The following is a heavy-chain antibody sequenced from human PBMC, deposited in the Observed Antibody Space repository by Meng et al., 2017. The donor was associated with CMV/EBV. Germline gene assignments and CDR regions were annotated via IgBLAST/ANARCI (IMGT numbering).Heavy chain of an antibody. J-gene: IGHJ4*02. CDR3: ARGGIAAAGPFDY. D-gene: IGHD6-13*01. CDR2: INHSGST. CDR1: GGSFSGYY. V-gene: IGHV4-34*01. Sequence: QVQLQQWGAGLLKPSETLSHTCAVYGGSFSGYYWSWIRQPPGKGLEWIGEINHSGSTNYNPSLKSRVTISVDTSKNQFSLKLSSVTAADTAVYYCARGGIAAAGPFDYWGQGTLVTVSS.